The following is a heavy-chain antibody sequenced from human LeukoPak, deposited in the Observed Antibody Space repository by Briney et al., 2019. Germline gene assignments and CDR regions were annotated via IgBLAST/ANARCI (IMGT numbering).Heavy chain of an antibody. CDR1: GYIFTTYF. CDR2: INPRDGST. Sequence: GASVKVSCKASGYIFTTYFMHWLRQAPGQGPEWMGIINPRDGSTDYAQEFQDRITMTSDTSTIKVYMQLKSLKSEDTAVYFCARVGATGGTADNWGQGTLVTVSS. J-gene: IGHJ4*02. CDR3: ARVGATGGTADN. V-gene: IGHV1-46*01. D-gene: IGHD2-21*02.